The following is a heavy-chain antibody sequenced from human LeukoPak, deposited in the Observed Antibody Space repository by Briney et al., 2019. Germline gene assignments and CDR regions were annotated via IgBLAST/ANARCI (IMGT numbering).Heavy chain of an antibody. V-gene: IGHV4-59*08. CDR3: ASGSYYFDY. CDR1: GGSIRSYY. D-gene: IGHD1-26*01. Sequence: SETLSLTCTVSGGSIRSYYWSWIRQPPGKGLEWIGYIYYSGSTKYNPSLKSRATISVDTSKNQFSLKLNSVTAADTAVYYCASGSYYFDYWGRGTLVTVSS. J-gene: IGHJ4*02. CDR2: IYYSGST.